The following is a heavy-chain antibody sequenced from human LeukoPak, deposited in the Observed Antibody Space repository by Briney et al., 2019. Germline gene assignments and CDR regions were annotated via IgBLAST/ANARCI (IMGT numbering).Heavy chain of an antibody. J-gene: IGHJ4*02. V-gene: IGHV3-74*01. CDR2: INGDGSST. Sequence: GGSLRLSCAASGFTFSSYWMHWVRQAPGKGLVWVSRINGDGSSTSYADSVKSRFTISRDNAKNTLYLQMNSLRAEDTAVYYCASPRYSYGVPTDYWGQGTLVTVSS. CDR3: ASPRYSYGVPTDY. CDR1: GFTFSSYW. D-gene: IGHD5-24*01.